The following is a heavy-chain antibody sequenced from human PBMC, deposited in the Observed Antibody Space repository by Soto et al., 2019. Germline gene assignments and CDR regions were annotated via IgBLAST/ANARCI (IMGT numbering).Heavy chain of an antibody. CDR2: MYNSGST. D-gene: IGHD3-10*01. CDR1: GGSISSYY. J-gene: IGHJ4*02. Sequence: SSETLSLTCTVSGGSISSYYWTWIRQPPGKGLEWIGFMYNSGSTHYNPSLKSRVTKSLDTSKNQFSLNLRSVTAADTAVYYCASMGYHYGSGSYPLDYWGQGTLVTVSS. CDR3: ASMGYHYGSGSYPLDY. V-gene: IGHV4-59*08.